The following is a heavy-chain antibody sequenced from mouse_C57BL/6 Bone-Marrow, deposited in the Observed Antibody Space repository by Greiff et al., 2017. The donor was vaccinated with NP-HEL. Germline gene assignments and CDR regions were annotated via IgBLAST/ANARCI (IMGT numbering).Heavy chain of an antibody. D-gene: IGHD2-1*01. J-gene: IGHJ1*03. V-gene: IGHV5-4*01. CDR3: ARGRGYYGNWYFGV. Sequence: EVQLVESGGGLVKPGGSLKLSCAASGFNFSSYAMSWVRQTPEKRLEWVATISDGGSYTYYPDNVKGRFTISRDNATTNLSLPLRHLKSEDKAMYYCARGRGYYGNWYFGVWGTGTTVTVSS. CDR2: ISDGGSYT. CDR1: GFNFSSYA.